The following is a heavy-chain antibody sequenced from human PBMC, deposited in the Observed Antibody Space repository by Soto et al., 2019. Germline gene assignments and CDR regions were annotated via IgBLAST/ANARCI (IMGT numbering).Heavy chain of an antibody. V-gene: IGHV3-30-3*01. CDR1: GFTFSSYA. D-gene: IGHD1-26*01. CDR3: ARDPLSSGSYYHPGFFDY. CDR2: ISYDGSNK. Sequence: QVQLVESGGGVVQPGRSLRLSCAASGFTFSSYAMHWVRQAPGKGLEWVAVISYDGSNKYYADSVKGRFTISRDNSKNTLYLQMNSLRAEDTAVYYCARDPLSSGSYYHPGFFDYWGQGTLVTVSS. J-gene: IGHJ4*02.